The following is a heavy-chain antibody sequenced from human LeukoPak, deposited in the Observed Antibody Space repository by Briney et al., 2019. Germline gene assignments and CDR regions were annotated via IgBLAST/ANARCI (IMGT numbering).Heavy chain of an antibody. J-gene: IGHJ5*02. D-gene: IGHD3-9*01. CDR2: INHSGST. CDR1: GGSFSGYY. Sequence: PSETLSLTCAVYGGSFSGYYWSWIRQPPGKGLEWIGEINHSGSTNYNPSLKSRVTISVDTSKNQFSLKLSSVTAADTAVYYCARGGGYDILTGYPRWDGWFGPWGQGTLVTVSS. CDR3: ARGGGYDILTGYPRWDGWFGP. V-gene: IGHV4-34*01.